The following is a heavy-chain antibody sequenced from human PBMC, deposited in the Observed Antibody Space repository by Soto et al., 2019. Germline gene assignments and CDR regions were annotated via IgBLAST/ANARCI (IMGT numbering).Heavy chain of an antibody. CDR2: TYYRSKWYN. J-gene: IGHJ5*02. V-gene: IGHV6-1*01. CDR1: GDSVSSNSAA. CDR3: ARGAVAAPHNWFDP. Sequence: PSQTLSLTCAISGDSVSSNSAAWNWIRQSPSRGLEWLGRTYYRSKWYNDYAVSVKSRITINPDTSKNQFSLQLNSVTPEDTAVYFCARGAVAAPHNWFDPWGQGTLVTVAS. D-gene: IGHD6-19*01.